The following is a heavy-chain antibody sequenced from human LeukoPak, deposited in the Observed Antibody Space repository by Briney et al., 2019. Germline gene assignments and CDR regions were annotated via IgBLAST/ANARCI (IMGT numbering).Heavy chain of an antibody. CDR2: INYNGAIT. CDR3: ARDRLGPSFSVSHFDL. V-gene: IGHV3-20*04. Sequence: GGSLRLSCAASGFTFVDFGLSWVRRAPGKGLEWLCAINYNGAITDYADSVKGRFTISRDNAKNSLYLRMDSLRAEDTALYYCARDRLGPSFSVSHFDLWGQGTLVTVSS. D-gene: IGHD3-3*02. J-gene: IGHJ4*02. CDR1: GFTFVDFG.